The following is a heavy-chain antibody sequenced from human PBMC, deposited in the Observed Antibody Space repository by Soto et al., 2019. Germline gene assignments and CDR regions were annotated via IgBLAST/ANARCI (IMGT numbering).Heavy chain of an antibody. D-gene: IGHD3-22*01. CDR3: ARGYYRDGDFAY. J-gene: IGHJ4*02. V-gene: IGHV1-2*02. Sequence: ASVKFSCKASGSTFTGYYMHWVRQAPGQTLEWMGWINPNSGGTNYAQKFQGRVTRPRTTSISTAYMGGGRLRSDDTAVYSGARGYYRDGDFAYWGRGPLVPV. CDR1: GSTFTGYY. CDR2: INPNSGGT.